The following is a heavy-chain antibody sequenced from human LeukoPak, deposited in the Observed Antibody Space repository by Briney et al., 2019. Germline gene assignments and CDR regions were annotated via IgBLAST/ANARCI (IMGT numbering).Heavy chain of an antibody. CDR1: GVSISSGGYS. CDR3: ARDGADGMDV. Sequence: SETLSLTCAVSGVSISSGGYSWSWIGQPPGTGLEWIGYIYHSWSTYYNPSLKSRVTISVDVYKHQFPLKQSSVTAADTAVYYCARDGADGMDVWGQGTTVTVSS. J-gene: IGHJ6*02. D-gene: IGHD1-26*01. CDR2: IYHSWST. V-gene: IGHV4-30-2*01.